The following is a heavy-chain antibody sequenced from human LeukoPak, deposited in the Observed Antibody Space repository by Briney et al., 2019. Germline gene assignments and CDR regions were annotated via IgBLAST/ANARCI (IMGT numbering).Heavy chain of an antibody. D-gene: IGHD3-22*01. CDR1: GGTFSSYG. CDR3: ARTNYYDSSGYQGAGTYYYGMDV. V-gene: IGHV1-69*04. J-gene: IGHJ6*02. Sequence: SVKVSCKASGGTFSSYGITWVRQAPRQGLEWMGRIVPILGTANYAQKFQGRVTITADKFTSTAYMEVSSLRSEDTAVYYCARTNYYDSSGYQGAGTYYYGMDVWGQGTTVTVSS. CDR2: IVPILGTA.